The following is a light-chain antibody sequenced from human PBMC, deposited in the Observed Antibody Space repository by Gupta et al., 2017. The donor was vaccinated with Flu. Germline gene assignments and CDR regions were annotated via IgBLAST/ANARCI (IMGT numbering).Light chain of an antibody. J-gene: IGLJ2*01. CDR3: CSYGGSKF. Sequence: QSALTQPPSASGSPGQSVTISCTGTSSDAGGYNYVSWYHQHPGKAPKLIIYEVNNRPSGVPDRFSGAKSGNTASLTVAVILAEDEADYYCCSYGGSKFFGGGTKLTVL. CDR2: EVN. CDR1: SSDAGGYNY. V-gene: IGLV2-8*01.